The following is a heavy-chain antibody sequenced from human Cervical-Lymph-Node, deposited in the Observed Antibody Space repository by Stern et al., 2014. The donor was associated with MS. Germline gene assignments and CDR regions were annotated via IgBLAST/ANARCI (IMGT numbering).Heavy chain of an antibody. V-gene: IGHV1-69*01. CDR1: GGTFSTFP. J-gene: IGHJ5*02. D-gene: IGHD6-13*01. CDR3: ALSSETSDRWYSLGYDL. Sequence: QMQLEQSGAEVTKPSSSVTVSCKASGGTFSTFPCSWVRQPPGQGLEWMGGIFPVFGTPTYAQEFRGRVTITADVSTSTVYMELSSLRSDDTAVYYCALSSETSDRWYSLGYDLWGQGTLVTVSS. CDR2: IFPVFGTP.